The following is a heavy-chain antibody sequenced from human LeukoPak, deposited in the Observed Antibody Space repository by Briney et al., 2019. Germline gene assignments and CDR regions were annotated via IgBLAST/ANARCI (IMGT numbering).Heavy chain of an antibody. CDR3: ARGNVVPAGPDQAAAFDI. D-gene: IGHD2-2*01. V-gene: IGHV4-39*07. J-gene: IGHJ3*02. CDR1: GGSISNSYY. CDR2: IFYSGST. Sequence: SETLSLTCTVSGGSISNSYYWGWIRQPPGKGLEWIGSIFYSGSTYYNPSLKSRVTISVDTSKNQFSLKLSSVTAADTAVYYCARGNVVPAGPDQAAAFDIWGQGTMVTVSS.